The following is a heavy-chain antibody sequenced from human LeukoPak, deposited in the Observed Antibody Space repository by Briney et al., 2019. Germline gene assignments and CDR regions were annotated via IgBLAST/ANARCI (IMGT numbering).Heavy chain of an antibody. Sequence: PGGSLRLSCAASGSSFSNYGMHLVRQAPGKGLEWVAVIWDDGSYKYYADSVKGRFTISRDNSENTLYLQMNSLRAEDTAVYYCAKPTRGSGSFLIDYWGQGTLVTVSS. CDR3: AKPTRGSGSFLIDY. D-gene: IGHD1-26*01. CDR2: IWDDGSYK. J-gene: IGHJ4*02. V-gene: IGHV3-33*06. CDR1: GSSFSNYG.